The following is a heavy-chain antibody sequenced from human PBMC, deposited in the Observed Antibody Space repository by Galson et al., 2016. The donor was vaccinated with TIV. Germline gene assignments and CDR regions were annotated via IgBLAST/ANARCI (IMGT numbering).Heavy chain of an antibody. V-gene: IGHV6-1*01. D-gene: IGHD3-3*01. CDR1: GDSVSSTSAA. J-gene: IGHJ4*02. CDR2: TYYRSTWYN. Sequence: ISGDSVSSTSAAWNWIRQSPSRGLEWLGRTYYRSTWYNDYAASLKRRVTINPDTSKNQFSLQLTSVTPEDAAVYYCARGAPSVFGVIMTLDYWGQGTLVTVSS. CDR3: ARGAPSVFGVIMTLDY.